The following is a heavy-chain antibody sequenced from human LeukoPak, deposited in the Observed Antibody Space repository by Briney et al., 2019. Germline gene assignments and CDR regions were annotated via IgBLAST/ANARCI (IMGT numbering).Heavy chain of an antibody. D-gene: IGHD3-9*01. CDR3: ARGAILRYFDWLSPYYGIDV. CDR2: ISSSGSTI. V-gene: IGHV3-48*03. CDR1: GFTFSSYE. Sequence: QPGGSLRLSCAASGFTFSSYEMNWVRQAPVKGLEWVSYISSSGSTIYYADSVKGRFTISRDNAKNSLYLQMNSLRAEDTAVYYCARGAILRYFDWLSPYYGIDVWGKGTTVTVSS. J-gene: IGHJ6*04.